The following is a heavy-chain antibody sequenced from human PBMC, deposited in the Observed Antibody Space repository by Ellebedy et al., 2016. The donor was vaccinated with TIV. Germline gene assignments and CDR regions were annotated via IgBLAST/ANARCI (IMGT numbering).Heavy chain of an antibody. CDR1: GFTFSSYE. J-gene: IGHJ4*02. CDR2: ISSSNHYI. CDR3: ARELAAAGFFDY. Sequence: GESLKISCAASGFTFSSYEMNWVRQAPGKGLEWVSSISSSNHYIYYADSVKGRFTISRDNAKNSLYLQMNSLSAEDTAVFYCARELAAAGFFDYWGQGTLVTVSS. V-gene: IGHV3-21*01. D-gene: IGHD6-13*01.